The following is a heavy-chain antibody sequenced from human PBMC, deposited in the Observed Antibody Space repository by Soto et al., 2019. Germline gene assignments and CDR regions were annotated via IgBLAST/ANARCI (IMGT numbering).Heavy chain of an antibody. J-gene: IGHJ4*02. CDR2: ITNTGLTT. CDR3: AKACDYGDTRRIEN. D-gene: IGHD4-17*01. V-gene: IGHV3-23*01. Sequence: EGSLRLSCAASGFAFSSHALSWVRQAPGKGLKWVSSITNTGLTTHYADSVKGRFTISRDNSKNTLYVQMNNLRADDTAVYYCAKACDYGDTRRIENWDQETLVTVAS. CDR1: GFAFSSHA.